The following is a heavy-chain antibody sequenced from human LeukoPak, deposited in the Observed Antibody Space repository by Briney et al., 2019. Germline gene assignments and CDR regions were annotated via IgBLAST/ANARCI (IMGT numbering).Heavy chain of an antibody. J-gene: IGHJ4*02. CDR2: IGTAGDT. Sequence: GRSLRLSCAASGFTFSSYDMHWVRQATGKGLEWVSAIGTAGDTYYPGSVKGRFTISRENAKNSLYLQMNSLRAGDTAVYYCVQSSGWFAPDYWGQGTLVTVSS. CDR1: GFTFSSYD. V-gene: IGHV3-13*01. CDR3: VQSSGWFAPDY. D-gene: IGHD6-19*01.